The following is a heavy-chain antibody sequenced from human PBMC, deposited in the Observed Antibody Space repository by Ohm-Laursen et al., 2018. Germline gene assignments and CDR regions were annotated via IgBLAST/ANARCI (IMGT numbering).Heavy chain of an antibody. Sequence: SLRLSCAASGFIFGDYSMTWILQAPGKGLEWISYIGSGSVTIHYADSVRGRFTISRDNAKDSLFLQMNSLRAEDTAVYYCARDSSGSGGDSDYWGQGTLVTVSS. CDR3: ARDSSGSGGDSDY. V-gene: IGHV3-11*01. CDR1: GFIFGDYS. D-gene: IGHD3-10*01. CDR2: IGSGSVTI. J-gene: IGHJ4*02.